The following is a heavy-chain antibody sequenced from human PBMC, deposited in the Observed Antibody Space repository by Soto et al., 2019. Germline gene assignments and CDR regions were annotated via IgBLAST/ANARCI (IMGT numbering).Heavy chain of an antibody. Sequence: GGSLRLSCAASGFTFSSYEMNWVRQAPGKGLEWVSYISSSGSTIYYADSVKGRFTISRDNAKISLYLQMNSLRAEDTAVYYCAREPLTTVVTQAFDYWGQGTLVTVS. CDR2: ISSSGSTI. D-gene: IGHD4-17*01. CDR1: GFTFSSYE. J-gene: IGHJ4*02. CDR3: AREPLTTVVTQAFDY. V-gene: IGHV3-48*03.